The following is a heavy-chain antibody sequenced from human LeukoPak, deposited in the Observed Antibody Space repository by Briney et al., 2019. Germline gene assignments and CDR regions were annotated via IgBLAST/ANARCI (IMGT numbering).Heavy chain of an antibody. V-gene: IGHV3-23*01. CDR1: GFTFNNYA. D-gene: IGHD2-15*01. CDR3: VKGCSYTGCYTSEM. J-gene: IGHJ4*02. Sequence: GGSLRLSCAASGFTFNNYAMSWVRQAPGKGLEWVSTISGSGDSTHYADSVKGRFTISRDNSKNTLYMQMNSLRVEDTAVYYCVKGCSYTGCYTSEMWGQGTLVTVSS. CDR2: ISGSGDST.